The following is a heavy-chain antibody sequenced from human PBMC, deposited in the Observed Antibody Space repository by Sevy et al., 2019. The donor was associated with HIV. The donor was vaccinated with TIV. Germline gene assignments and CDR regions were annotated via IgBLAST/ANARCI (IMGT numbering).Heavy chain of an antibody. CDR1: GGSITSLY. V-gene: IGHV4-59*08. CDR3: AGENAWGRGYS. J-gene: IGHJ4*02. CDR2: IYYNGHI. Sequence: LSLTCTVSGGSITSLYWNWIRQPPGKGLEWFANIYYNGHINYNPSLKSRVTLSLDTSKNQFSLRLSSVTAADTAMYYCAGENAWGRGYSWGQGTLVTVSS. D-gene: IGHD1-26*01.